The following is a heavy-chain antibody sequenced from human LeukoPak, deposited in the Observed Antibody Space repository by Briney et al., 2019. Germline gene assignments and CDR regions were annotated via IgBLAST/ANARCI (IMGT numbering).Heavy chain of an antibody. CDR3: ARRNDFHI. CDR1: GGSISSYY. V-gene: IGHV4-59*08. J-gene: IGHJ3*02. CDR2: IFYSGTT. Sequence: PSETLSLTCTVSGGSISSYYWSWIRQPPGKGLEWIGFIFYSGTTNYKPSLNSRVTISVDTSKNQFSLKLSSVTAADTAIYYCARRNDFHIWGQGTMVTVSS.